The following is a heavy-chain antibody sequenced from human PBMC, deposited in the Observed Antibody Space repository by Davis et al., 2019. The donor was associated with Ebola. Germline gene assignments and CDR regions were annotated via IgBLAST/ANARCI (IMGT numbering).Heavy chain of an antibody. J-gene: IGHJ4*02. CDR2: INHSGST. CDR1: GGSFSGYY. D-gene: IGHD6-19*01. V-gene: IGHV4-34*01. CDR3: ARGISGWYGVLPDY. Sequence: MPGGSLRLSCAVYGGSFSGYYWSWIRQPPGKGLEWIGEINHSGSTNYNPSLKSRVTISVDTSKNQFSLSLSSVTAADTAVYFCARGISGWYGVLPDYWGRGTLVTVSS.